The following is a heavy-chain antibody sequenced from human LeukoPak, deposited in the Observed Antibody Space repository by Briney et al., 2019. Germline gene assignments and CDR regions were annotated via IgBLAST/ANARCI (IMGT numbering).Heavy chain of an antibody. Sequence: ASETLSLTCTVSGGSISSYYWSWIRQHPGKGLEWIGYIYYSGSTYYNPSLKSRVTISVDTSKNQFSLKLSSVTAADTAVYYCARDARGAAAADDAFDIWGQGTMVTVSS. CDR2: IYYSGST. J-gene: IGHJ3*02. CDR3: ARDARGAAAADDAFDI. D-gene: IGHD6-13*01. V-gene: IGHV4-59*06. CDR1: GGSISSYY.